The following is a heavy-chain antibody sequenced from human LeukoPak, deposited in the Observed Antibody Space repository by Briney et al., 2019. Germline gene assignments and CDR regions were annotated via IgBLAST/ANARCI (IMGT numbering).Heavy chain of an antibody. CDR3: ARSYYYDSSGSKDAFDI. CDR1: GYSISSGYY. CDR2: IYTSGST. J-gene: IGHJ3*02. V-gene: IGHV4-61*02. D-gene: IGHD3-22*01. Sequence: NPSETLSLTCTVSGYSISSGYYWNWIRQPAGKGLEWIGRIYTSGSTNYNPSLKSRVTISVDSSRNQFSLKLSSVTAADTAVYYCARSYYYDSSGSKDAFDIWGQGTMVTVSS.